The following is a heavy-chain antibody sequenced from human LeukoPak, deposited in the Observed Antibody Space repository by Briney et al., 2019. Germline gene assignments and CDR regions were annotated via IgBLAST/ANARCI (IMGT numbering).Heavy chain of an antibody. Sequence: GALRLSCSAYGFTFSSYSINWVRQAPGKGLEWVSSISTSSRYIYYADSVKGRFTISRDNAKNSLYLQMNSLRAEETAVYYCARENGYNTFDYWGQGTLVTVSS. CDR2: ISTSSRYI. CDR3: ARENGYNTFDY. V-gene: IGHV3-21*06. CDR1: GFTFSSYS. J-gene: IGHJ4*02. D-gene: IGHD5-24*01.